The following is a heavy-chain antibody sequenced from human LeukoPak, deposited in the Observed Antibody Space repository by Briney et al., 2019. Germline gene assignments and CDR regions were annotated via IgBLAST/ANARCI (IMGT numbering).Heavy chain of an antibody. D-gene: IGHD3-22*01. CDR1: GGTFSSYA. Sequence: ASVKVSCKASGGTFSSYAISWVRQAPGQGLEWMGRIIPIFGTANYAQKFQGRVTITTDESTRTAYMELSSLRSEDTAVYYCARPNYYDSSGSDFDYWGQGTLVTVSS. CDR2: IIPIFGTA. J-gene: IGHJ4*02. CDR3: ARPNYYDSSGSDFDY. V-gene: IGHV1-69*05.